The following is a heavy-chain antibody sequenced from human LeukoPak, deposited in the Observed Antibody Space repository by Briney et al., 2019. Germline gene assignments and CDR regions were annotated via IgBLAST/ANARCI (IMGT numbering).Heavy chain of an antibody. CDR3: AKDLKDMMATFSDY. J-gene: IGHJ4*02. V-gene: IGHV3-30*02. CDR1: GFTFRGNG. CDR2: IRHDGSNE. Sequence: PGGSLRLSCATSGFTFRGNGMHWVRQAPGKGLEWVAFIRHDGSNEYYTESVKGRFTISRDNSKNALYLEMNSLRAEDTGVYYCAKDLKDMMATFSDYWGQGTPVIVSS. D-gene: IGHD5-12*01.